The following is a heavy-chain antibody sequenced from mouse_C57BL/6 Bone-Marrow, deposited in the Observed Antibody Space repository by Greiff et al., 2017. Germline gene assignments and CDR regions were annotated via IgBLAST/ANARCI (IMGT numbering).Heavy chain of an antibody. Sequence: VKLQESGAELVKPGASVKLSCKASGYTFTEYTIHWVKQRSGQGLEWIGWFYPGSGSIKYNEKFKDKATLTADKSSSTVYMELSRLTSEDSAVYFCARHEDSRQLRPAGFAYWGQGTLVTVSA. CDR1: GYTFTEYT. CDR3: ARHEDSRQLRPAGFAY. V-gene: IGHV1-62-2*01. J-gene: IGHJ3*01. D-gene: IGHD3-2*02. CDR2: FYPGSGSI.